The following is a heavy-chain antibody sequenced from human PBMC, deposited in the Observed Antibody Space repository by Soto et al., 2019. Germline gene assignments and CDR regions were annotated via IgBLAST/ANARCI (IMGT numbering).Heavy chain of an antibody. V-gene: IGHV3-23*01. CDR3: AXAEDLGFLEWLLYGMDV. CDR1: GFTFSSDA. D-gene: IGHD3-3*01. J-gene: IGHJ6*02. CDR2: ISGSGGST. Sequence: PGGSLRLSCAASGFTFSSDAMSWVRQAPGKGLEWVSAISGSGGSTYYADSVKGRFTISRDNSKNTLYLQMNSLRAEDTAVYYCAXAEDLGFLEWLLYGMDVWGQGTTVTVSS.